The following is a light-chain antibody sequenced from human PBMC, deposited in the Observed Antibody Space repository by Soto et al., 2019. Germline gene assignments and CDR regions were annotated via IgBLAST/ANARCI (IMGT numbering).Light chain of an antibody. Sequence: FMLTQPHSVSESPGKTVTISCTRTSGSIASSQVQWYQQRPGSAPTTLISEENERPSGVPDRFSASIDSSSNSASLTISGLRTEDEADYYCQSYDTSTVIFGGGTKLTVL. CDR3: QSYDTSTVI. J-gene: IGLJ2*01. CDR2: EEN. CDR1: SGSIASSQ. V-gene: IGLV6-57*04.